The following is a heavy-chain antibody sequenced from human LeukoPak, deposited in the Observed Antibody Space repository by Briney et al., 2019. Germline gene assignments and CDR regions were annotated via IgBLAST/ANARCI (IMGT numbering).Heavy chain of an antibody. J-gene: IGHJ4*02. CDR1: GFTFSSYW. V-gene: IGHV3-7*01. CDR2: IKQDGSEK. D-gene: IGHD5-18*01. CDR3: ARYSYGHWGYYFDY. Sequence: SGGSLRLSCAASGFTFSSYWMSWVRQAPGKGLEWVANIKQDGSEKYYVDSVKGRFTISRDNAKNSLYLLMNSLRAEDTAVYYCARYSYGHWGYYFDYWGQGTLVTVSS.